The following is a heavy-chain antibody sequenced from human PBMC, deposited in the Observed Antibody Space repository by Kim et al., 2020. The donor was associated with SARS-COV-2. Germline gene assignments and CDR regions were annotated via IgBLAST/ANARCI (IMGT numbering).Heavy chain of an antibody. CDR1: GGSISSGGYY. D-gene: IGHD3-16*02. J-gene: IGHJ5*02. CDR3: ARVPPTEQVYLALGWFDP. V-gene: IGHV4-31*03. CDR2: IYYSGST. Sequence: SETLSLTCTVSGGSISSGGYYWSWIRQHPGKGLEWIGYIYYSGSTYYNPSLKSRVTISVDTSKNQFSLKLSSVTAADTAVYYCARVPPTEQVYLALGWFDPWGQGTLVTVSS.